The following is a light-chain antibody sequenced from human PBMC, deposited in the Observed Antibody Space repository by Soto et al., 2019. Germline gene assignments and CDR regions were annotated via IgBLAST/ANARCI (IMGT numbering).Light chain of an antibody. CDR3: QQYNNWPQT. Sequence: EIVMTQSPATLSVSPGERATLSCRASQSVSSNLAWYQQKPGQPPTLLIYGASTRATGIPARFSGSGSGTEFTLTISSLQSEDFAVYYCQQYNNWPQTFGQGTKVDIK. J-gene: IGKJ1*01. V-gene: IGKV3-15*01. CDR1: QSVSSN. CDR2: GAS.